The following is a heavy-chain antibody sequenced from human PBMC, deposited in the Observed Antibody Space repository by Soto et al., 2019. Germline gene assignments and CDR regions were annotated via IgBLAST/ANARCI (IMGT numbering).Heavy chain of an antibody. CDR2: IIPIFGTA. Sequence: ASVKVSCKASGGTFSSYAISWVRQAPGQGLEWMGGIIPIFGTANYAQKFQGRVTITADESTSTAYMELSSLRSEDTAVYYCAREGTGGWYDYYYMDVWGKGTTVTVSS. J-gene: IGHJ6*03. CDR1: GGTFSSYA. D-gene: IGHD6-19*01. CDR3: AREGTGGWYDYYYMDV. V-gene: IGHV1-69*13.